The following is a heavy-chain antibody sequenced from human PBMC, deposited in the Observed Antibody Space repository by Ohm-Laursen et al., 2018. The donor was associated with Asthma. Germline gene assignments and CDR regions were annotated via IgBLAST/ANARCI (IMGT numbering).Heavy chain of an antibody. CDR2: VSSDGHNK. J-gene: IGHJ4*02. CDR1: GFVFSQCG. D-gene: IGHD2-8*01. CDR3: AKDRVYGDGLLAYDY. V-gene: IGHV3-30*18. Sequence: SLRLSCAASGFVFSQCGMHWVRQGPGKGLEWVALVSSDGHNKYYEQSVKGRFTISRDNSKNTVYLQMNSLRAEDTAVYYCAKDRVYGDGLLAYDYWGQGTLVTVSP.